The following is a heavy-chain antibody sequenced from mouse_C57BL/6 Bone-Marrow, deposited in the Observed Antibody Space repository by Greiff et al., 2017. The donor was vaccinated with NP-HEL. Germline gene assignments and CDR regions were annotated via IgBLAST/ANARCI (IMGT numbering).Heavy chain of an antibody. CDR3: ARDNTTVVDY. CDR1: GFTFSSYA. D-gene: IGHD1-1*01. CDR2: ISDGGSYT. J-gene: IGHJ2*01. Sequence: DVHLVESGGGLVKPGGSLKLSCAASGFTFSSYAMSWVRQTPEKRLEWVATISDGGSYTYYPDNVKGRFTISRDNAKNNLYLQMSHLKSEDTAMYYCARDNTTVVDYGGQGTTLTVSS. V-gene: IGHV5-4*01.